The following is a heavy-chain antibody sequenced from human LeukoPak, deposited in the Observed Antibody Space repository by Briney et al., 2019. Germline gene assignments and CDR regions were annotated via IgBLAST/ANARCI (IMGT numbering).Heavy chain of an antibody. Sequence: KPSETLSLTCTVSGGSISSYYWSWIRQPPGKGLEWIGYINYSGSTNYNPSLKSRVTMSVDTSKNQFSLKLNSVTAADTAVYYCARFRSAVAGTYNYYYMDVWGKGTTVTVSS. D-gene: IGHD6-19*01. CDR2: INYSGST. CDR3: ARFRSAVAGTYNYYYMDV. J-gene: IGHJ6*03. CDR1: GGSISSYY. V-gene: IGHV4-59*01.